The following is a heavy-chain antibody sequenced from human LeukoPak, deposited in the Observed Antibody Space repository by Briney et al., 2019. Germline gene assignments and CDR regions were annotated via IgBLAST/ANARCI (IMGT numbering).Heavy chain of an antibody. D-gene: IGHD1-26*01. CDR2: ISYDGSNK. V-gene: IGHV3-30-3*01. CDR3: ASPSGSYSAYFQH. J-gene: IGHJ1*01. CDR1: GFTFSSYA. Sequence: PGGSLRLSCAASGFTFSSYAMHWVRQAPGKGLEWVAVISYDGSNKYYADSVKGRFTISRDNPKNTLYLQMNSLRAEDTAVYYCASPSGSYSAYFQHWGQGTLVTVSS.